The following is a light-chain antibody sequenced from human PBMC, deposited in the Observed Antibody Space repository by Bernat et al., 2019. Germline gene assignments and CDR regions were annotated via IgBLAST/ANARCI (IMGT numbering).Light chain of an antibody. Sequence: QSVLTQPPSASGTPGQRVTISCSGSSSNIGSNYVYWYHQPPGTAPKLLIYSNNQRPSGVPDRFSGSKSGTSASLAISGLRSEDEADYYCAAWDDSLSGLWVFGGGTKLTVL. CDR2: SNN. J-gene: IGLJ3*02. CDR1: SSNIGSNY. V-gene: IGLV1-47*02. CDR3: AAWDDSLSGLWV.